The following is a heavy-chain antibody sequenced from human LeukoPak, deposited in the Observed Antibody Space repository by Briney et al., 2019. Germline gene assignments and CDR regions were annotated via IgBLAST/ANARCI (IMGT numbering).Heavy chain of an antibody. V-gene: IGHV3-11*04. CDR1: GFTFDDYY. CDR2: ISSIVSYM. D-gene: IGHD2-2*01. CDR3: AGILSCSSTTCFGGYFDS. J-gene: IGHJ4*02. Sequence: PGGSVRLSCAASGFTFDDYYMNWLRQAPGKGLAWISYISSIVSYMYYADSVRGRFTISRDSAKNSLYLQMNSLRAEDTAVYYCAGILSCSSTTCFGGYFDSWGQGTPVTVSS.